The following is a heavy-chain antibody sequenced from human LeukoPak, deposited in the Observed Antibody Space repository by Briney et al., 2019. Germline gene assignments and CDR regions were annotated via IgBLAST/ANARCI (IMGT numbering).Heavy chain of an antibody. CDR3: ARDIPPGCFDP. CDR1: GFTFDTYN. CDR2: ISSWSSYI. D-gene: IGHD2-8*01. Sequence: PGGSLRLSCAASGFTFDTYNMNWVRQAPGKGLEWVSSISSWSSYIYYADSVKGRFTISRDNAKNSLYLQMNSLRAEDPAVYYWARDIPPGCFDPWGQGTLVTVSS. J-gene: IGHJ5*02. V-gene: IGHV3-21*01.